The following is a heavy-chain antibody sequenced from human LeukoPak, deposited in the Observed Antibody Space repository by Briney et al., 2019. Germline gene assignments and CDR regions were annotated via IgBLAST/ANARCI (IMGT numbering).Heavy chain of an antibody. D-gene: IGHD3-22*01. CDR2: ISGSGGST. V-gene: IGHV3-23*01. J-gene: IGHJ4*02. CDR1: GITISNYG. Sequence: GGSLRLSRAVYGITISNYGMRWVRQPPGKGLEWVAGISGSGGSTNYADSVKGRFTISRDNRKNTLYLQMNSLRAEDTAVYFCAKRGVVIRVILVGFHKEAYYFDSWGQGALVTVSS. CDR3: AKRGVVIRVILVGFHKEAYYFDS.